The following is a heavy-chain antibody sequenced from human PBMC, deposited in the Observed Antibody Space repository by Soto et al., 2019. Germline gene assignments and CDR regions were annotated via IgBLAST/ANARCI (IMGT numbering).Heavy chain of an antibody. CDR3: ARAHRSGWYGDYFDY. CDR1: GGSISSGGYY. J-gene: IGHJ4*02. D-gene: IGHD6-19*01. Sequence: SETLSLTCTVSGGSISSGGYYWSWIRQHPGKGLEWIGYIYYSGSTYYNPSLKSRVTISVDTSKNQFSLKLSSVTAADTAVYYCARAHRSGWYGDYFDYWGQGTLVTVSS. V-gene: IGHV4-31*03. CDR2: IYYSGST.